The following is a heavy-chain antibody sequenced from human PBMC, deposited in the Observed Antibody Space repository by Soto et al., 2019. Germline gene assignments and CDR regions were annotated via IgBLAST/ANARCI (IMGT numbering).Heavy chain of an antibody. J-gene: IGHJ4*02. Sequence: EVQLLESGGGLVQPGGSLRLSCAASGFTFSSYAMNWVRQAPGQGLEWVSAISGSGGRTYYADSVKGRATISKDDSKNPVYLQMSSLRADGTALYYFAIYWVKADVRCAYWGQGTLVTVST. D-gene: IGHD2-15*01. CDR2: ISGSGGRT. CDR3: AIYWVKADVRCAY. V-gene: IGHV3-23*01. CDR1: GFTFSSYA.